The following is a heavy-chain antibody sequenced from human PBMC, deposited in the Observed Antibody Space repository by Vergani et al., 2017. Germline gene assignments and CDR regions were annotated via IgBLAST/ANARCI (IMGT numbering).Heavy chain of an antibody. CDR3: ASVSMVRGFIISGGMDV. CDR1: GYTFTSYE. J-gene: IGHJ6*02. CDR2: MNPNSGKT. Sequence: QVQLVQSGAEAKKPGASVKVSCKASGYTFTSYEINWVRQATGQGLEWMGWMNPNSGKTVYEQKFQGRDTITRNTTISTAYKELTSLRSEDTAVYYCASVSMVRGFIISGGMDVWGQGTTVTVSS. V-gene: IGHV1-8*03. D-gene: IGHD3-10*01.